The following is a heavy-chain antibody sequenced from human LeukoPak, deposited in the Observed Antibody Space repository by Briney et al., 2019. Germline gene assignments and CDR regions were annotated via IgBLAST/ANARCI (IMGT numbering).Heavy chain of an antibody. D-gene: IGHD6-19*01. CDR1: GGSISSYY. CDR2: IYYSGGT. CDR3: AREDDSSDWYTNWFDP. Sequence: SETLSLTCTVSGGSISSYYWSWIRQPPGKGLEWIGYIYYSGGTNYNPSLKSRVTISVDTSKNQFSLKLSSVTAADTAVYYCAREDDSSDWYTNWFDPWGQGTLVTVSS. J-gene: IGHJ5*02. V-gene: IGHV4-59*01.